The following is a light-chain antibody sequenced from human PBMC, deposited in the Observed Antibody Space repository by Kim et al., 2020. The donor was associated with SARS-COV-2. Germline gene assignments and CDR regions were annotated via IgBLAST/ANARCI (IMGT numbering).Light chain of an antibody. J-gene: IGKJ2*01. Sequence: SPGERATLSCRARQSVTSNYLVWYQQKPDQTPRLLIYDASRRATGIPDRFSGSGSGTDFTLTISRLEPEDFAVYYCQQYGSSPPITFGQGTKLEI. CDR3: QQYGSSPPIT. CDR2: DAS. CDR1: QSVTSNY. V-gene: IGKV3-20*01.